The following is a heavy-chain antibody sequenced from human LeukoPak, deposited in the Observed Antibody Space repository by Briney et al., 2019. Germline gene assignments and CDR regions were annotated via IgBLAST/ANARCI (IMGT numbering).Heavy chain of an antibody. J-gene: IGHJ4*02. Sequence: ASVKVSCKASGYTFTGYYMHWVRQAPGQGLEWMGWINPNSGGTNYAQKFQGRVTMTRDTSISTAYMELSRLRSDDTAVYYCARSAPRVWFGEFPNDYWGQGTLVTVSS. CDR2: INPNSGGT. CDR1: GYTFTGYY. D-gene: IGHD3-10*01. CDR3: ARSAPRVWFGEFPNDY. V-gene: IGHV1-2*02.